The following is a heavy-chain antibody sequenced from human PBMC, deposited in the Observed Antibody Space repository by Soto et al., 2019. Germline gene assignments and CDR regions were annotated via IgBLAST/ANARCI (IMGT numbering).Heavy chain of an antibody. D-gene: IGHD6-13*01. V-gene: IGHV4-34*10. J-gene: IGHJ5*02. CDR3: ARFRIAAAGTVGWFDP. CDR2: INHSGST. CDR1: GGSFSGYY. Sequence: PSETLSLTCAVYGGSFSGYYWTWIRQPPGTGLEWIGEINHSGSTNYNPSLKSRFTISRDNAKNSLYLQMNSLRAEDTAVYYCARFRIAAAGTVGWFDPWGQGTLVTVSS.